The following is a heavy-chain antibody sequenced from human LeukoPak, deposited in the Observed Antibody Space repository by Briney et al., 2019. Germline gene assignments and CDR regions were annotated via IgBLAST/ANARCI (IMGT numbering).Heavy chain of an antibody. CDR1: GGSISSYY. CDR3: ARGHVDTAMVLGY. CDR2: IYYSGST. V-gene: IGHV4-59*01. Sequence: SETLSLTCTVSGGSISSYYWSWIRQPPGKGLEWIGYIYYSGSTNYNPSLQSRVTISVDTSKNQFSLKLSSVTAADTAVYYCARGHVDTAMVLGYWGQGTLVTVSS. D-gene: IGHD5-18*01. J-gene: IGHJ4*02.